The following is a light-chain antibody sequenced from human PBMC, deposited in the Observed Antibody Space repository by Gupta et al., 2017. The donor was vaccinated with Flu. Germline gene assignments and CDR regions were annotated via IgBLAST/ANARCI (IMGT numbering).Light chain of an antibody. CDR1: ALPKQY. CDR2: KDS. CDR3: QSADSSGTVV. Sequence: SYMLNQHPPVSVSPGQTASITCSGDALPKQYADWYQQKPGQAPVLVIYKDSERPSGIPERFSGSSSGTTVTLTISGGQAEDEADYYCQSADSSGTVVFGGGTKLTVL. J-gene: IGLJ2*01. V-gene: IGLV3-25*01.